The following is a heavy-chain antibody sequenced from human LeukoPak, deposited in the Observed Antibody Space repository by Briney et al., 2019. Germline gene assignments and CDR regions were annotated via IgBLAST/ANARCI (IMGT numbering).Heavy chain of an antibody. CDR2: IIPIFGTA. Sequence: GASVKVSCKASGGTFNSYAISWVRQAPGQGLEWMGRIIPIFGTANYAQKFQGRVTITTDESTSTAYMELSSLRSEDTAVYYCARTRALVLRYFDWPAPDAFDIWGQGTMVTVSS. V-gene: IGHV1-69*05. CDR3: ARTRALVLRYFDWPAPDAFDI. J-gene: IGHJ3*02. CDR1: GGTFNSYA. D-gene: IGHD3-9*01.